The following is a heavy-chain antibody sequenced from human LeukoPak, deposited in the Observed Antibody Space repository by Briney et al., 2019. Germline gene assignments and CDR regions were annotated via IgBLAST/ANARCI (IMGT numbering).Heavy chain of an antibody. CDR2: IEQDGGEK. V-gene: IGHV3-7*01. CDR3: ARELRYFDWLSDY. Sequence: GGSLRLSCAASGFTFSSYWMSWVRQAPGKGLEWVANIEQDGGEKYYVDSVKGRFTISRDNAKNSLYLQMNSLRAEDTAVYYCARELRYFDWLSDYWGQGTLVTVSS. D-gene: IGHD3-9*01. J-gene: IGHJ4*02. CDR1: GFTFSSYW.